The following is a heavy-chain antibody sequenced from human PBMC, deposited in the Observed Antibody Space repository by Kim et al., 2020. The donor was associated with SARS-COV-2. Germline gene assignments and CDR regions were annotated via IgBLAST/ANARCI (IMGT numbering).Heavy chain of an antibody. CDR1: GGSFSGYY. CDR3: ARGGIKGSYHYYYMDV. V-gene: IGHV4-34*01. Sequence: SETLSLTCAVYGGSFSGYYWSWIRQPPGKGLEWIGEINHSGSTNYNPSLKSRVTISVDTSKNQFSLKLSSGTAADTAVYYCARGGIKGSYHYYYMDVWG. CDR2: INHSGST. J-gene: IGHJ6*03. D-gene: IGHD3-16*02.